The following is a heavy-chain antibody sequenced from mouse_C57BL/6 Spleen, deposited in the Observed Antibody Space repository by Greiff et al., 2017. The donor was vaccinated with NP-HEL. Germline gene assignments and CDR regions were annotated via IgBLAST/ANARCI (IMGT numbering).Heavy chain of an antibody. J-gene: IGHJ2*01. CDR2: INPNNGGT. CDR1: GYTFTDYY. V-gene: IGHV1-26*01. CDR3: ARNWDDYFDY. Sequence: EVQLQQSGPELVKPGASVKISCKASGYTFTDYYMNWVKQSHGKSLEWIGDINPNNGGTSYNQKFKGKATLTVDKSSSTAYMELRSLTSEDSAVYYCARNWDDYFDYWGQGTTLTVSS. D-gene: IGHD4-1*01.